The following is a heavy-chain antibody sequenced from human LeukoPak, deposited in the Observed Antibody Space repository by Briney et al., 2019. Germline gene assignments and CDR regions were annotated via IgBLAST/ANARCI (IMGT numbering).Heavy chain of an antibody. CDR1: GGPISSGGYY. J-gene: IGHJ5*02. Sequence: PSETLSLTCTVSGGPISSGGYYWSWIRQHPGKGLEWIGYIYYSGSTYYNPSLKSRVTISVDTSKNQFSLKLSSVTAADTAVYYCARAQRYSSSWYKFGDWFDPWGQGTLVTVSS. CDR2: IYYSGST. CDR3: ARAQRYSSSWYKFGDWFDP. V-gene: IGHV4-31*03. D-gene: IGHD6-13*01.